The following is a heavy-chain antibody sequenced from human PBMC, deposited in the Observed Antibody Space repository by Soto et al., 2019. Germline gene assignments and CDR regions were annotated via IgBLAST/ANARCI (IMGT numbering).Heavy chain of an antibody. CDR3: ARCCSGGSCPIDY. CDR2: IYYSGST. V-gene: IGHV4-59*01. Sequence: SETLSLTCTVSGGSISSYYWSWIRQPPGKGLEWIGYIYYSGSTNYNPSLKSRVTISVDTSKNQFSLKLSSVTAADTAVYYCARCCSGGSCPIDYWGQGTLVTVSS. J-gene: IGHJ4*02. CDR1: GGSISSYY. D-gene: IGHD2-15*01.